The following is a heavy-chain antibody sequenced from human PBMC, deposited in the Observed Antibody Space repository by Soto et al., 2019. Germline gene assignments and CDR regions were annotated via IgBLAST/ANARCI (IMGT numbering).Heavy chain of an antibody. V-gene: IGHV3-13*01. D-gene: IGHD2-21*02. J-gene: IGHJ6*02. Sequence: EVQLVESGGDLVQPGGSLRLSCAASGFTFSRFDMHWVRQVAGKGLEWVSTIGSAGDTYFSDSVRDRFTISRGNGKNSLYLQMNSLRAGDTAVYYCARGDEGLFDYGMDVWGQGTTVTVSS. CDR2: IGSAGDT. CDR1: GFTFSRFD. CDR3: ARGDEGLFDYGMDV.